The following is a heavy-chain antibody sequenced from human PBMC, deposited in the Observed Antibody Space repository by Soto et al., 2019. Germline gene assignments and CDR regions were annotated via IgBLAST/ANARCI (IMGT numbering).Heavy chain of an antibody. Sequence: EVQLLESGGGLVRPGESLRLSYAASGFNFNKYAMSWVRQAPGEALEWLSGIRCCGGTVSYAESAKGRFTIARGDTRTTLLLYMNSLRLEDTAEYYCPKADGEQWLLSHLENWRRGTLVTVS. CDR3: PKADGEQWLLSHLEN. CDR1: GFNFNKYA. V-gene: IGHV3-23*01. CDR2: IRCCGGTV. J-gene: IGHJ4*01. D-gene: IGHD6-19*01.